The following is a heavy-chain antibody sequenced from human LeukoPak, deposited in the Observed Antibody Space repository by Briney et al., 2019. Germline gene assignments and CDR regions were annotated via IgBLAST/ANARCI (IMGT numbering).Heavy chain of an antibody. D-gene: IGHD4/OR15-4a*01. Sequence: GGSLRLSCEASVFTFNSYAMHLGRHVPGKGLQWVAFIRYDGSDKYYADSVKGRFTISRENSKNKMYLQMNSLITDDMAVYYCARGYGENYLTYWGRGTLVTVST. CDR3: ARGYGENYLTY. CDR1: VFTFNSYA. J-gene: IGHJ4*02. CDR2: IRYDGSDK. V-gene: IGHV3-30*02.